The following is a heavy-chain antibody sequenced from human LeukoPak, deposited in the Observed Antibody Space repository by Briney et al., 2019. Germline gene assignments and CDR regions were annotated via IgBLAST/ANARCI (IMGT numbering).Heavy chain of an antibody. J-gene: IGHJ3*02. CDR2: INHSGST. V-gene: IGHV4-34*01. CDR3: ARGLAPRTYYYDSSGYYSGAFDI. Sequence: PSETLSLTCAVYGGSFSGYYWSWIRQPPGKGLEWIGEINHSGSTNYNPSLKSRVTISVDTSKNQFSLKLSSVTAADTAVYYCARGLAPRTYYYDSSGYYSGAFDIWGQGTMDTVSS. CDR1: GGSFSGYY. D-gene: IGHD3-22*01.